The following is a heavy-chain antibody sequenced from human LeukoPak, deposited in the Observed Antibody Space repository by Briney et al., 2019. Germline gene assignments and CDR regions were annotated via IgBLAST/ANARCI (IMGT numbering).Heavy chain of an antibody. CDR1: GGSISSSSYY. Sequence: PSETLSLTCTVSGGSISSSSYYWGWIRQPPGKGLEWIGSIYYSGSTYYNPSLKSRVTISVDTSKDQYSLKLSSVTAADTAVYYCHGSARYCSSTSRYWNDYYYYMDVWGKGTTVTVSS. CDR2: IYYSGST. D-gene: IGHD2-2*01. CDR3: HGSARYCSSTSRYWNDYYYYMDV. J-gene: IGHJ6*03. V-gene: IGHV4-39*07.